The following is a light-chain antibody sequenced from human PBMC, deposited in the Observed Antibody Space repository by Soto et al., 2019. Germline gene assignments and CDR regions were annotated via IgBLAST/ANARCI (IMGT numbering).Light chain of an antibody. J-gene: IGKJ4*01. CDR2: KAS. CDR1: QSISNS. CDR3: RQYVSYPVT. V-gene: IGKV1-5*03. Sequence: DIQMTQSPSTLSASVGDRVTIACRASQSISNSLAWYQQKPGKAPNLLIYKASSLESGVPSRFSGSGSGTEFPLTISSLHPDDFATYYCRQYVSYPVTFGGGTKVEMK.